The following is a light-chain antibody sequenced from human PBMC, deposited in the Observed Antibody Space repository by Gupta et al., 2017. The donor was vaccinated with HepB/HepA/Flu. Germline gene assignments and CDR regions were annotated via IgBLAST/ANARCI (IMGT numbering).Light chain of an antibody. CDR3: RQYHSYPRT. Sequence: DIQMTQSPSSLSASVGDRVTITCRASQGIRNDLGWCQQKPGIAPKRLIDATSILLSGVPSRFSGSGSGTEFTLTITSLQPEDFATYCCRQYHSYPRTFGQGTKVEIK. J-gene: IGKJ1*01. CDR1: QGIRND. V-gene: IGKV1-17*01. CDR2: ATS.